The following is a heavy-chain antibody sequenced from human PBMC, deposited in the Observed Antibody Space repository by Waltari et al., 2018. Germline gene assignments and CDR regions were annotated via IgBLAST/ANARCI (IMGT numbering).Heavy chain of an antibody. J-gene: IGHJ6*02. CDR2: ISYEGSNK. CDR3: ARESGYVNYGMDV. D-gene: IGHD5-12*01. Sequence: QVQLVESGGGVVQPGRSLRPSCAASGFTFSSFAMHWVRQAPGKGLGWVAVISYEGSNKYYADSVKGRFTISRDNSKNTLYLQMNSLRAEDTAVYYCARESGYVNYGMDVWGQGTTVTVSS. CDR1: GFTFSSFA. V-gene: IGHV3-30-3*01.